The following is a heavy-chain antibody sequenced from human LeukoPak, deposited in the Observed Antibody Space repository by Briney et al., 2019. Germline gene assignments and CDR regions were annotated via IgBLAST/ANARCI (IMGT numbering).Heavy chain of an antibody. D-gene: IGHD1-1*01. Sequence: SETLSLTCTVSGGSISNYYWSWIRQPPGKRLEWIGYIYDSGSTNYNPSLKSRVIMSVDTSRNQFSLKLRSTTPADTAVYYCTRTSSATAIDYWGQGTLVTVSS. CDR3: TRTSSATAIDY. CDR2: IYDSGST. CDR1: GGSISNYY. V-gene: IGHV4-59*01. J-gene: IGHJ4*02.